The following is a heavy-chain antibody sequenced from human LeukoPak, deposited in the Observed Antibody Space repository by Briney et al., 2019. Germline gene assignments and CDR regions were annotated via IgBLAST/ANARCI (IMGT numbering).Heavy chain of an antibody. D-gene: IGHD3-22*01. CDR3: AREGYRGNYYDSSGYYENFQH. V-gene: IGHV1-18*04. J-gene: IGHJ1*01. Sequence: ASVKVSCKASGYTFTSYGISWVRQAPGQGLEWMGWISAYNGNTNYAQKLQGRVTTTTDTSTSTAYMELRSLRSDDTAVYYCAREGYRGNYYDSSGYYENFQHWGQGTLVTVSS. CDR2: ISAYNGNT. CDR1: GYTFTSYG.